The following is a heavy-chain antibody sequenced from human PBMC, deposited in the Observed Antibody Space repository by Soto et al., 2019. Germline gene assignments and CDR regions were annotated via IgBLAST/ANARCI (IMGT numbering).Heavy chain of an antibody. CDR2: INAHSGGT. J-gene: IGHJ5*02. V-gene: IGHV1-2*02. CDR3: AKDLTRQLAYWLDP. CDR1: GFSFTGYY. D-gene: IGHD6-6*01. Sequence: RASVKVSCKASGFSFTGYYIHWLRQAPGQGLEWMGWINAHSGGTEYAQKFQGRVTLTRDTSFATAYLTLTSLTSDDTALYYCAKDLTRQLAYWLDPWGQGTQVTVSS.